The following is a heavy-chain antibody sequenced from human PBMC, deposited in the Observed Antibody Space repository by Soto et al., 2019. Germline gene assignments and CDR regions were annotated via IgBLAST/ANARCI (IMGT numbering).Heavy chain of an antibody. CDR1: VFTFSSYA. Sequence: GSLRLACAASVFTFSSYAMSWVRQAPGKGLEWVSAISGSGGSTYYADSVKGRFTISRDNSKNTLYLQMNSLRAEDTAVYYCAKAGFDWLSLSLFDYWGQGTLVTVSS. D-gene: IGHD3-9*01. J-gene: IGHJ4*02. CDR2: ISGSGGST. V-gene: IGHV3-23*01. CDR3: AKAGFDWLSLSLFDY.